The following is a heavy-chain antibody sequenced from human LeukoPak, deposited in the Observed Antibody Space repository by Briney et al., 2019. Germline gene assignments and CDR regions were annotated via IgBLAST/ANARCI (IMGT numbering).Heavy chain of an antibody. CDR2: LSGTGGNT. D-gene: IGHD2-21*02. Sequence: GGSLRLSCAASAFTFSSYAMAWVRQAPGKGLEWVSTLSGTGGNTYYADSVRGRFTISRDNSKNTLYLQMNSLRAEDTAVYYCAKAWALTYLGGVDAWGQGTLVTVSS. J-gene: IGHJ5*02. V-gene: IGHV3-23*01. CDR1: AFTFSSYA. CDR3: AKAWALTYLGGVDA.